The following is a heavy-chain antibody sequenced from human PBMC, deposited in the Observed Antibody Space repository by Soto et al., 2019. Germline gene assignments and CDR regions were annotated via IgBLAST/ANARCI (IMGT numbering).Heavy chain of an antibody. Sequence: SETLSLTCTVSGGSISSSSYYWGWIRQPPGKGLEWIGSIYYSGSTYYNPSLKSRVTISVDTSKNQFSLKLSSVTAADTAVYYCARHGRVIGMDYYYYMDVWGKGTTVTVSS. CDR1: GGSISSSSYY. CDR2: IYYSGST. V-gene: IGHV4-39*01. D-gene: IGHD2-21*01. J-gene: IGHJ6*03. CDR3: ARHGRVIGMDYYYYMDV.